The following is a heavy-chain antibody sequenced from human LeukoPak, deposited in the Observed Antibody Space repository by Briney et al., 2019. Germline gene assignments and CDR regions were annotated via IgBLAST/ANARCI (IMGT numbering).Heavy chain of an antibody. D-gene: IGHD6-13*01. V-gene: IGHV1-2*02. CDR2: INPNSGGT. CDR3: ARGGIAAARKRYAFDI. Sequence: ASVKVSCKASGYTFTGYYMHWVRQAPGHGLEWMGWINPNSGGTNYAQKFQGRVTMTRDTSISTAYMGLSRLRSDDTAVYYCARGGIAAARKRYAFDIWGQGTMVTVSS. J-gene: IGHJ3*02. CDR1: GYTFTGYY.